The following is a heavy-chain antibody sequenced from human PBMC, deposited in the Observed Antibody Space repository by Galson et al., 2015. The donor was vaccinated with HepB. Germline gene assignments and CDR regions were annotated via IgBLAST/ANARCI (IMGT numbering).Heavy chain of an antibody. D-gene: IGHD5-12*01. CDR1: GFTFSTYA. CDR2: ISGDGGSS. Sequence: SLRLSCAASGFTFSTYAMNWVRQAPGKGLEWVSAISGDGGSSYYADSVKGRFTISRDNSKKTLFLQMNSLRAEDTAVYYCAKDSRVRGYSGYFDYWGQGTLVTVSS. J-gene: IGHJ4*02. V-gene: IGHV3-23*01. CDR3: AKDSRVRGYSGYFDY.